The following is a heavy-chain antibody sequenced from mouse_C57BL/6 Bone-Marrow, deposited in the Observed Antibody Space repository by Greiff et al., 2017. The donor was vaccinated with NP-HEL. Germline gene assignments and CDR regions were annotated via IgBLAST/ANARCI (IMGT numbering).Heavy chain of an antibody. V-gene: IGHV3-6*01. CDR1: GYSITSGYY. J-gene: IGHJ2*01. Sequence: VQLQQSGPGLVKPSQSLSLTCSVTGYSITSGYYWNWIRQFPGNKLEWMGYISYDGSNNYNPSLKNRISITRDTSKNQFFLKLNSVTTEDTATYYCASDTTAFDYWGQGTTLTVSS. CDR3: ASDTTAFDY. D-gene: IGHD1-2*01. CDR2: ISYDGSN.